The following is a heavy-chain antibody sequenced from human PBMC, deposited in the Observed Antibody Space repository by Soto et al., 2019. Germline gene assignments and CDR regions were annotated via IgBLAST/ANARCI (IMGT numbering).Heavy chain of an antibody. CDR3: ARGRYYYDRTTSPDY. CDR1: GFTFSSYG. D-gene: IGHD3-22*01. J-gene: IGHJ4*02. Sequence: PGGSLRLSCAASGFTFSSYGMHWVRQAPGKGLEWVAVIWYDGSNKYYADSVKGRFTISRDNSKNTLYLQMNSLRAEDTAVYYCARGRYYYDRTTSPDYWGQGTLVTVSS. V-gene: IGHV3-33*01. CDR2: IWYDGSNK.